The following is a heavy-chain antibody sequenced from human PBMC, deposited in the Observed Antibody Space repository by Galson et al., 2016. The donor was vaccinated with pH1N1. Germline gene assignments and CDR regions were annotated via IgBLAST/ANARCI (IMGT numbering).Heavy chain of an antibody. CDR3: AKGYILDY. J-gene: IGHJ4*02. V-gene: IGHV1-46*04. D-gene: IGHD5-24*01. CDR1: TFTFTKYY. CDR2: INPRDGGT. Sequence: SVKVSCKASTFTFTKYYIHWVRQAPGQGLQWMGIINPRDGGTISAQRWEDRLIMTRDMSTTTVYLELSSLRSDDTAMYYCAKGYILDYWGQGTLVTVSS.